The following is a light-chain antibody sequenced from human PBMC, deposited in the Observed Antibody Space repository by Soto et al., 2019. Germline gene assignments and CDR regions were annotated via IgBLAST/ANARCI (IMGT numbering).Light chain of an antibody. CDR3: SSYTSSSTEV. J-gene: IGLJ1*01. V-gene: IGLV2-14*01. CDR2: DVS. CDR1: SRYVCGYNY. Sequence: QSLLTPPASVSGSPGQSITISRTGTSRYVCGYNYVSWYQQHPGKAPKLMIYDVSNRPSGVSNRFSGSKSGNTASLTISGLQAEDEADYYCSSYTSSSTEVFGTGTKDTVL.